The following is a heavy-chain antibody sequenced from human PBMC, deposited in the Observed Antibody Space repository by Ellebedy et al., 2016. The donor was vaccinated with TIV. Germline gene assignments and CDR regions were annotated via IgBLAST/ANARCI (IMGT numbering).Heavy chain of an antibody. CDR3: ARSPRVPAASFDP. CDR1: GGSISSYY. V-gene: IGHV4-59*01. D-gene: IGHD6-25*01. J-gene: IGHJ5*02. CDR2: IYYSGST. Sequence: MPSETLSLTCTVSGGSISSYYWSWIRQPPGKGLEWIGYIYYSGSTNYNPSLKSRVTISVDTSKNQFSLKLSSVTAADTAVYYCARSPRVPAASFDPWGQGTLVTVSS.